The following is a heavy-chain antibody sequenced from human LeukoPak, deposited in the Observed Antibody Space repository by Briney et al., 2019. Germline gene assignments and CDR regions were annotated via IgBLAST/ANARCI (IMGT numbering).Heavy chain of an antibody. D-gene: IGHD3-9*01. CDR1: GYTFTSYD. CDR3: ARVDDILTGYFWFDP. J-gene: IGHJ5*02. Sequence: ASVTVSCKASGYTFTSYDINWVRQATGQGLEWMGWMNPNSGNTGYAQKFQGRVTMTRNTSISTAYMELRSLRSEDAAVYYCARVDDILTGYFWFDPWGQGTLVTVSS. V-gene: IGHV1-8*01. CDR2: MNPNSGNT.